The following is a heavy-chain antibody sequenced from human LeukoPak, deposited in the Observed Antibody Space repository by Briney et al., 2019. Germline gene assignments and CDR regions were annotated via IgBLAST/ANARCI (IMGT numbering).Heavy chain of an antibody. V-gene: IGHV4-59*02. CDR3: ARVVVPVARHYYYYMDV. J-gene: IGHJ6*03. D-gene: IGHD2-2*01. Sequence: PSETLSLTCSVSGGSVTSYQWNWIRQPPEKGLEWIGYIYYSGTTNYNPSLKSRVTMSVDTSNSHFSLRLTSVTAADTAVYYCARVVVPVARHYYYYMDVWGKGTTVTVSS. CDR1: GGSVTSYQ. CDR2: IYYSGTT.